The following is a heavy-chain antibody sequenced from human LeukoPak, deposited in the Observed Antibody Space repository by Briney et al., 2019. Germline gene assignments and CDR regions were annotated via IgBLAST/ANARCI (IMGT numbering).Heavy chain of an antibody. CDR3: ARLDAAGRVLNA. D-gene: IGHD2-15*01. CDR1: AFSFRPYS. CDR2: VNIDGTEQ. Sequence: GGSLTLSCASSAFSFRPYSLSWVRQAPGKGLEWVANVNIDGTEQHFVDSVEGRFTISRDNAKRSLFLQMNSLRADDTAVYYCARLDAAGRVLNAWGQGTMVSVSS. J-gene: IGHJ3*01. V-gene: IGHV3-7*01.